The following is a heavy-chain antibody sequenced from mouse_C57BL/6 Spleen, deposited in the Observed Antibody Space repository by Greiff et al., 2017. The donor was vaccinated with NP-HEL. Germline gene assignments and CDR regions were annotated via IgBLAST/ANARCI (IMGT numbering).Heavy chain of an antibody. CDR1: GYTFTSYW. Sequence: QVQLKQPGAELVKPGASVKLSCKASGYTFTSYWMHWVKQRPGRGLEWIGRIDPNSGGTKYNEKFKSKATLTVDKPSSTAYMQLSSLTSEDSAVYYCARPYGSSYPWFAYWGQGTLVTVSA. CDR2: IDPNSGGT. CDR3: ARPYGSSYPWFAY. V-gene: IGHV1-72*01. D-gene: IGHD1-1*01. J-gene: IGHJ3*01.